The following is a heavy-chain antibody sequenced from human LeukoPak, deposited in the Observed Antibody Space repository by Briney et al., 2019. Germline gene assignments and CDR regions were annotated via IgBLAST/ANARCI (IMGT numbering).Heavy chain of an antibody. CDR2: IWYDGSNK. V-gene: IGHV3-33*01. D-gene: IGHD1-7*01. CDR1: GFTFSSYG. J-gene: IGHJ4*02. CDR3: ARGGITGTQFDY. Sequence: TGGSLRLSCAASGFTFSSYGMHWVRQAPGKGLEWVAVIWYDGSNKYYADSVKGRFTISRDNSKNTLYLQMNSLRAEDMAVYYCARGGITGTQFDYWGQGTLVTVSS.